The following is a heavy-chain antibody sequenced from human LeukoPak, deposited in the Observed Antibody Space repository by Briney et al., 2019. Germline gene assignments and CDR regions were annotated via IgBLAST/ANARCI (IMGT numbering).Heavy chain of an antibody. Sequence: GGSLTLSCAAPGFTFSSYNINWPRQAPGKGLEWVSYISSSSSTIYYADSVKGGFTISRDNAKNSLYLQMNSLRAADTAVYYCARTELSIAVSKNWFDPWGQGTLVTVSS. J-gene: IGHJ5*02. CDR2: ISSSSSTI. D-gene: IGHD6-6*01. CDR3: ARTELSIAVSKNWFDP. V-gene: IGHV3-48*01. CDR1: GFTFSSYN.